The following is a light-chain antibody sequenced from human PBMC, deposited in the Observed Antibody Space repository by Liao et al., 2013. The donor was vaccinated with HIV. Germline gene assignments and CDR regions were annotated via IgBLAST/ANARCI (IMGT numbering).Light chain of an antibody. Sequence: SYELTQPPSVSVAPGKTARITCGGNNIGSKSVQWYQQKPGQAPVLVIYYNSDRPSGIPERFSGSKSGNTATLTISRVEAGDEADYYCQAWDSSTVVFGGGTKLTVL. V-gene: IGLV3-21*01. CDR2: YNS. J-gene: IGLJ2*01. CDR1: NIGSKS. CDR3: QAWDSSTVV.